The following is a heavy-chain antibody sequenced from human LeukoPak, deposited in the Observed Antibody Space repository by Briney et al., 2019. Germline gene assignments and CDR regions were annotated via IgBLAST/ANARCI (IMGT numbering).Heavy chain of an antibody. CDR3: AREGSTYYYDSSGQRRAFDI. Sequence: PGESLRLSCAASGFTFSSYSMNWVRQAPGKGLEWVSSISSSSSYIYYADSVKGRFTISRDNAKNSLYLQMNSLRAEDTAVYYCAREGSTYYYDSSGQRRAFDIWGQGTMVTVSS. CDR1: GFTFSSYS. D-gene: IGHD3-22*01. CDR2: ISSSSSYI. V-gene: IGHV3-21*01. J-gene: IGHJ3*02.